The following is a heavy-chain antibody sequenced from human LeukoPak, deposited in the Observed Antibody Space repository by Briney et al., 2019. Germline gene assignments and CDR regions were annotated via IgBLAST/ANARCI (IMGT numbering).Heavy chain of an antibody. D-gene: IGHD2-15*01. V-gene: IGHV1-69*05. J-gene: IGHJ4*02. CDR3: ARGGDRRTPFDY. CDR2: IIPIFGTA. CDR1: GGTFGSYA. Sequence: SVKVSCKASGGTFGSYAISWVRQAPGQGLEWLGGIIPIFGTANYAQKFQGRVTITTDESTSTAYMELSSLRSEDTAEYYCARGGDRRTPFDYWGQGTLVTVSS.